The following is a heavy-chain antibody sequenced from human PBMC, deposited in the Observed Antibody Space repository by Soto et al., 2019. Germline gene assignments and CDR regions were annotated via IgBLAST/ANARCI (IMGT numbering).Heavy chain of an antibody. V-gene: IGHV4-34*01. CDR3: ARGGGSSWPNWFDP. J-gene: IGHJ5*02. CDR2: INHSGST. CDR1: GGSFSGYY. Sequence: SETLSLTCAVYGGSFSGYYWSWIRQPPGKGLEWIGEINHSGSTNYNPSLKSRVTIPVDTSKNQFSLKLSSVTAADTAVYYCARGGGSSWPNWFDPWGQGTLVTVSS. D-gene: IGHD6-13*01.